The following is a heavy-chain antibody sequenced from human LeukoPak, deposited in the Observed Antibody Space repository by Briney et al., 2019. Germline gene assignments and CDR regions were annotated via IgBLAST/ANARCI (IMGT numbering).Heavy chain of an antibody. Sequence: SQTLSLTCTVSGGSISGGDYYWSWIRQPPGKGLEWIGYIYCSGSTYYNPSLKSRVTISVDTSKNQFSLKLSSVTAADTAVYYCARVECSSGWYVDYWGQGTLVTVSS. D-gene: IGHD6-19*01. CDR2: IYCSGST. CDR3: ARVECSSGWYVDY. J-gene: IGHJ4*02. V-gene: IGHV4-30-4*01. CDR1: GGSISGGDYY.